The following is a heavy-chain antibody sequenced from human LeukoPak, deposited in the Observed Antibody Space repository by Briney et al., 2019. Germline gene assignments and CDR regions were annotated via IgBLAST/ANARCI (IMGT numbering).Heavy chain of an antibody. CDR2: ISHSGST. V-gene: IGHV4-34*01. Sequence: SQTLSLTCAVSGGSFSGYYWSWIRQPPGKGLEWIGEISHSGSTNYSPSLKSRVTISVDTSKNQFSLNLSSVTAADTAVYYCARALVRATMVWYFDLWGRGTLVTVSS. J-gene: IGHJ2*01. D-gene: IGHD5-12*01. CDR1: GGSFSGYY. CDR3: ARALVRATMVWYFDL.